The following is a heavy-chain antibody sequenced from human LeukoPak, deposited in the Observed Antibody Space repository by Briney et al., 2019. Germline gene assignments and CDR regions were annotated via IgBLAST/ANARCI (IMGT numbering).Heavy chain of an antibody. Sequence: PGGSLRLSCAAAGFTVSTSAMSWVRQAPGKGLEWVSGISGSGGGTYYADSVKGRFSISRDNSKNTLYLQMNSLRAEDTAVYYCATSSRSGSWGQGTLVTVSS. CDR1: GFTVSTSA. V-gene: IGHV3-23*01. CDR2: ISGSGGGT. CDR3: ATSSRSGS. D-gene: IGHD2-15*01. J-gene: IGHJ5*02.